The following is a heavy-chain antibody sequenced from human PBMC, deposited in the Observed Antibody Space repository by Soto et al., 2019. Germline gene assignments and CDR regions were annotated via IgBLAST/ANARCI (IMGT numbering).Heavy chain of an antibody. J-gene: IGHJ4*02. Sequence: SETLSLTCTVSGGSISSYYWSWIRQPPGKGLEWIGYIYYSGSTNYNPSLKSRVTISVDTSKNQFSLKLSSVTAADTAVYYCARVAVAGTWDFDYWGQGTLVTVSS. D-gene: IGHD6-19*01. CDR3: ARVAVAGTWDFDY. CDR1: GGSISSYY. V-gene: IGHV4-59*08. CDR2: IYYSGST.